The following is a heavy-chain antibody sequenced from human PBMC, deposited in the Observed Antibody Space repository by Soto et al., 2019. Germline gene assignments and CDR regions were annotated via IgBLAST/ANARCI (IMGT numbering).Heavy chain of an antibody. Sequence: SETLSLTCTVSGGSISSYYWSWIRQPPGKGLEWIGYIYYSGSTNYNPSLKSRVTISVDTSKNQFSLKLSSVTAADTAVYYCARGALLTDYDFWSGYFSRFDPWGQGTLVTVSS. V-gene: IGHV4-59*01. CDR3: ARGALLTDYDFWSGYFSRFDP. CDR1: GGSISSYY. J-gene: IGHJ5*02. D-gene: IGHD3-3*01. CDR2: IYYSGST.